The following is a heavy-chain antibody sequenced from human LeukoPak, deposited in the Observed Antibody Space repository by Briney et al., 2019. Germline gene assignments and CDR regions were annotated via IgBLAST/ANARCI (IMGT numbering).Heavy chain of an antibody. J-gene: IGHJ3*02. CDR3: ARDLGSNYAFDI. D-gene: IGHD4-11*01. CDR2: IIPIFGTA. V-gene: IGHV1-69*01. CDR1: GGTFSRYA. Sequence: SVKVSCKASGGTFSRYAISWVRQAPGQGLEWMGGIIPIFGTANYAQKFQGRVTITADESTSTAYMELSSLRSEDTAVYYCARDLGSNYAFDIWGQGTMATAPS.